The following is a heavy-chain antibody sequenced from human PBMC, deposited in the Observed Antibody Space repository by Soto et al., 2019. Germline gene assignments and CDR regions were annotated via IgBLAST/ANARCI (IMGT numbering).Heavy chain of an antibody. CDR2: MNPNSGNT. CDR3: ARDHLGYYYYYMDV. V-gene: IGHV1-8*01. CDR1: GYTFTSYD. J-gene: IGHJ6*03. Sequence: ASVKGSCKASGYTFTSYDINWVRQATGQGLEWMGWMNPNSGNTGYAQKFQGRVTMTRNTSISTAYMELSSLRSEDTAVYYCARDHLGYYYYYMDVWGKGTTVTVSS.